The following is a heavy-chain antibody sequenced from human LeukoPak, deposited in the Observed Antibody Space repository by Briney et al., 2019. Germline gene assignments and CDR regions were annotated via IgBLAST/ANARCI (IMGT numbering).Heavy chain of an antibody. CDR1: GGTFSSYA. J-gene: IGHJ4*02. D-gene: IGHD2-2*01. Sequence: SVKVSCKASGGTFSSYAISWVRQAPGQGLEWMGRIIPILGIANYAQKFQGRVTITADKSTSTAYMELSSLRSEDTAVYYCARASLGYCSSTSCYDMYYFDYWGQGTLVTVSS. CDR2: IIPILGIA. CDR3: ARASLGYCSSTSCYDMYYFDY. V-gene: IGHV1-69*04.